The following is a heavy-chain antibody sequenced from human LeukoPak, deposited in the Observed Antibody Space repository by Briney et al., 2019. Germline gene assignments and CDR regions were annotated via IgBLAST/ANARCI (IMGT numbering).Heavy chain of an antibody. V-gene: IGHV1-8*01. Sequence: GASVKVSCKASGYTFSSYDINWVRQATGQGLEWMGWMNPNSGNTGYAQKFQGRVTITRNTSISTAYMELSSLRSEDTAVYYCARAAMGTIFGVVMLDYWGQGTLVTVSS. CDR2: MNPNSGNT. CDR1: GYTFSSYD. D-gene: IGHD3-3*01. CDR3: ARAAMGTIFGVVMLDY. J-gene: IGHJ4*02.